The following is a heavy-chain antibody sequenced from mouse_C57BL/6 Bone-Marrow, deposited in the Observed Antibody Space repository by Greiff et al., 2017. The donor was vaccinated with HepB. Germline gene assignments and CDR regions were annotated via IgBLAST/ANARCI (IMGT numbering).Heavy chain of an antibody. V-gene: IGHV14-4*01. J-gene: IGHJ2*01. CDR3: PTARYGYYY. CDR2: IDPEKGDT. Sequence: QKSGAELVRPGASVKLSCTASGFNIKDDYMHGVKQRPEQGLEWIGWIDPEKGDTEYASKFQGKATITADTSSNTAYPQLSSLTSGDTAVYFCPTARYGYYYWGKGTTLTVSS. D-gene: IGHD1-2*01. CDR1: GFNIKDDY.